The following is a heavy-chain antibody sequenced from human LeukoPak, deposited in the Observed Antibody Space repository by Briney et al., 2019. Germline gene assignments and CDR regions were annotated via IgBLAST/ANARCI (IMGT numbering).Heavy chain of an antibody. J-gene: IGHJ4*02. V-gene: IGHV3-21*01. CDR2: ISSSSTYI. CDR1: RFTSSSYR. D-gene: IGHD3-22*01. CDR3: ARGYYYDSSGYYY. Sequence: GGSLRLSSAASRFTSSSYRMNWVRQAPGNGLESVSSISSSSTYIYYADSVKGRFTISRDNAKNSLYLQMNSLRAEDTAVYYCARGYYYDSSGYYYWGQGTLVTVCS.